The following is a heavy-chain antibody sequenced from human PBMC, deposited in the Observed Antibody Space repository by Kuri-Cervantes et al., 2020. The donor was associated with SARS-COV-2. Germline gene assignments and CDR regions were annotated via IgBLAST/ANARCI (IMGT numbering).Heavy chain of an antibody. CDR3: ARDYGSGPSGAYYYYGMDV. CDR1: GFTFSSYS. CDR2: ISSSSSYI. J-gene: IGHJ6*02. Sequence: GESLKISCAASGFTFSSYSMNWVRQAPGKRLEWVSSISSSSSYISHADSMKGRFTISRDNAKNSLYLQMNSLRAEDTAVYYCARDYGSGPSGAYYYYGMDVWGQGTTVTVSS. D-gene: IGHD3-10*01. V-gene: IGHV3-21*01.